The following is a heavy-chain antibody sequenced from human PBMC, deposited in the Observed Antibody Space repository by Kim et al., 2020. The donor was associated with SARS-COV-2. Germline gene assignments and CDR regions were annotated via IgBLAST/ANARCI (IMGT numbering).Heavy chain of an antibody. CDR1: GFLFSTYS. D-gene: IGHD6-19*01. CDR3: AKGISAWFTFEY. V-gene: IGHV3-23*01. J-gene: IGHJ4*02. CDR2: VSGSDGST. Sequence: GGSLRLSCAASGFLFSTYSMSWVRQAPGKGLEWVSAVSGSDGSTHYADSVKGRYTISRDSSKSTLYLQMNSLRAEDTALYYCAKGISAWFTFEYWGRGTLVTVSS.